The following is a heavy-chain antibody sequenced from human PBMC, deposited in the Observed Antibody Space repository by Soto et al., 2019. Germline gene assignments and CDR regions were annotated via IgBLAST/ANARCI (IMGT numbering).Heavy chain of an antibody. D-gene: IGHD2-2*01. Sequence: QVQLVQSGAEVKNPGSSVKVSCKASGGTFSSYAISWVRQAPGQGLEWMGGLIPIFGTANYAQKFQGRVTITADESTSTAYMELSSLRSEDTAVYYCARGVQDIVIVPAARYYYYGMDVWGQGTTVTVSS. J-gene: IGHJ6*02. CDR3: ARGVQDIVIVPAARYYYYGMDV. CDR2: LIPIFGTA. CDR1: GGTFSSYA. V-gene: IGHV1-69*01.